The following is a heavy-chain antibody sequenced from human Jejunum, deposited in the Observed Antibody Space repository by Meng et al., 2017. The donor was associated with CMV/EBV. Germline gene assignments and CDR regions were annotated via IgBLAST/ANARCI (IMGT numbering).Heavy chain of an antibody. CDR3: ARMLDFWSGYPGGYYYYGLDA. CDR2: ISSSGSYI. CDR1: YS. D-gene: IGHD3-3*01. Sequence: YSMNWVSQAPGKGLEWVSSISSSGSYIYHADSVKGRFTISRDNAKNSLYLQMNSLRAEDTAVYYCARMLDFWSGYPGGYYYYGLDAWGQGTTVTVSS. V-gene: IGHV3-21*01. J-gene: IGHJ6*02.